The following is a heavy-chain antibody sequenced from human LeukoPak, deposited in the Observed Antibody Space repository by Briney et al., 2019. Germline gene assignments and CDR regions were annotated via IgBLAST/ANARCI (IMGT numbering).Heavy chain of an antibody. Sequence: ASVKVSCKASGDTFSSYAISWLRQDPGQGLEWMGQIIPIFGTTNYAQKFQGRVTFTADESTRTAYMELSSLSSEDTAVYSCARAKAGYSNCWSYWGQGTLVTVSS. J-gene: IGHJ4*02. V-gene: IGHV1-69*13. CDR1: GDTFSSYA. CDR2: IIPIFGTT. CDR3: ARAKAGYSNCWSY. D-gene: IGHD6-19*01.